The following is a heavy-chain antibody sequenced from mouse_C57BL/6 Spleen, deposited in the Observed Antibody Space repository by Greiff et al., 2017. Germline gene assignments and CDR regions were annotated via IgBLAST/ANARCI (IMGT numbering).Heavy chain of an antibody. D-gene: IGHD1-1*01. CDR3: ARRYYGSSCFDY. V-gene: IGHV1-69*01. CDR2: IDPSDSYT. CDR1: GYTFTSYW. J-gene: IGHJ2*01. Sequence: QVQLQQPGAELVMPGASVKLSCKASGYTFTSYWMHWVKQRPGQGLEWIGEIDPSDSYTNYNQKFKGKSTLTVDKSSSTAYMQLSSLTSEDSAVYYCARRYYGSSCFDYWGQGTTLTVSS.